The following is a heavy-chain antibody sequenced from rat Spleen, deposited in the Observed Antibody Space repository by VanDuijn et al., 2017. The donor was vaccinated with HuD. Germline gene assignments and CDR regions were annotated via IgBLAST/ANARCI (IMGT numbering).Heavy chain of an antibody. D-gene: IGHD1-2*01. CDR2: ITNTGGST. J-gene: IGHJ4*01. Sequence: EVQLVESGGGLVQPGRSLKLSCVASGFTFNNYWMTWIRQAPGKGLEWVASITNTGGSTYYPDSVKGRFTISRDNAKSTLYLQMNCLRSEDTATYYCTREWGWEQLYRGVMDAWGQGASVTVSS. CDR3: TREWGWEQLYRGVMDA. V-gene: IGHV5-31*01. CDR1: GFTFNNYW.